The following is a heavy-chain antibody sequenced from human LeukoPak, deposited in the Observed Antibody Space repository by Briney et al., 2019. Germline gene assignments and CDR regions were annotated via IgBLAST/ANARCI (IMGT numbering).Heavy chain of an antibody. V-gene: IGHV3-33*06. D-gene: IGHD3-22*01. CDR2: IWYDGSNK. J-gene: IGHJ4*02. CDR1: GFTFSSYG. CDR3: AKDRTPWYDSSGPFDY. Sequence: GRSLRLSCAASGFTFSSYGMHWVRQAPGKGLEWVAVIWYDGSNKYYTDSVKGRFTISRDNSKNTLYLQMNSLRAEDTAVYYCAKDRTPWYDSSGPFDYWGQGTLVTVSS.